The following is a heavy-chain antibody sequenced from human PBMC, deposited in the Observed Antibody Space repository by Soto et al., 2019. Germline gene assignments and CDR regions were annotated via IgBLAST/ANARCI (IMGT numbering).Heavy chain of an antibody. V-gene: IGHV3-7*03. D-gene: IGHD3-22*01. CDR2: IKQDGSEK. CDR1: GFTFSSYW. CDR3: AREYYYDSSGYYVYDY. J-gene: IGHJ4*02. Sequence: SLRLSCAASGFTFSSYWMSWVRQAPGKGLEWVANIKQDGSEKYYVDSVKGRFTISRDNAKNSLYLQMNSLRAEDTAVYYCAREYYYDSSGYYVYDYWGQGTLVTVSS.